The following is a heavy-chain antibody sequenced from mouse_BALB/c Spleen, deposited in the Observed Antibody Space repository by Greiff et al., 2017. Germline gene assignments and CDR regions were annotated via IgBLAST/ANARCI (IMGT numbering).Heavy chain of an antibody. Sequence: QVQLKESGAELARPGASVKMSCKASGYTFTSYTMHWVKQRPGQGLEWIGYINPSSGYTNYNQKFKDKATLTADKSSSTAYMQLSSLTSEDSAVYYCARGGNYGRYAMDYWGQGTSVTVSS. CDR3: ARGGNYGRYAMDY. D-gene: IGHD2-1*01. CDR1: GYTFTSYT. J-gene: IGHJ4*01. CDR2: INPSSGYT. V-gene: IGHV1-4*01.